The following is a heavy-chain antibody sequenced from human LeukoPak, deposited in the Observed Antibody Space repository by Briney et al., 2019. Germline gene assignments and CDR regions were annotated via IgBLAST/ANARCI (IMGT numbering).Heavy chain of an antibody. V-gene: IGHV3-21*01. CDR1: GFTFSSYS. J-gene: IGHJ3*02. CDR2: ISSSSSYI. Sequence: GGSLRLSCAASGFTFSSYSMNWVRQAPGKGLEWVSSISSSSSYIYYADSVKGRFTISRDNAKNSLYLQMNSLRAEDTAVYYCARDVGGYSYGQEHAFDIWGQGTMVTVSS. CDR3: ARDVGGYSYGQEHAFDI. D-gene: IGHD5-18*01.